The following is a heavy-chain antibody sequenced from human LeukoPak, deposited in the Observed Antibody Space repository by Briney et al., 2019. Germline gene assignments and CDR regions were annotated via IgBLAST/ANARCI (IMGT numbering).Heavy chain of an antibody. Sequence: GGSLRLSCAASGFTFGNAWMSWVRQAPGKGLEWVGRIKSKTDGGTTDYVAPVKGRFTISRDDSKNTLYLQMNSLKTEDTAVYYCSTKTVVRGVITYYYYYMDVWGKGTTVTVSS. D-gene: IGHD3-10*01. CDR3: STKTVVRGVITYYYYYMDV. CDR1: GFTFGNAW. CDR2: IKSKTDGGTT. J-gene: IGHJ6*03. V-gene: IGHV3-15*01.